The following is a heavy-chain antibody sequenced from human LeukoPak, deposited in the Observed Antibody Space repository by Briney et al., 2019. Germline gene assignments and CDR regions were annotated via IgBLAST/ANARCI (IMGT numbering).Heavy chain of an antibody. CDR2: INPNSGGT. V-gene: IGHV1-2*02. D-gene: IGHD1-7*01. J-gene: IGHJ4*02. CDR1: GYTFTGYY. Sequence: GASVKVSCKASGYTFTGYYMHWVRQAPGQGLEWMGWINPNSGGTNYAQKFQGRATMTRDTSISTAYMELSRLRSDDTAVYYCARVTGTADYYFDYWGQGTLVTVSS. CDR3: ARVTGTADYYFDY.